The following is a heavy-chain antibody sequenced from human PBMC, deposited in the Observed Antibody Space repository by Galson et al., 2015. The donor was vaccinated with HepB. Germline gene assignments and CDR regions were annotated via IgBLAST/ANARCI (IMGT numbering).Heavy chain of an antibody. CDR3: TTQDRARPVPPYYYYGMDV. CDR1: GFTFSNAW. D-gene: IGHD6-6*01. J-gene: IGHJ6*02. Sequence: SLRLSCAASGFTFSNAWMSWVRQAPGKGLEWVGRIRSKTDGGTTDYAAPVKARFTISRDDSKNTLYLQMNSLKTEDTAVYYCTTQDRARPVPPYYYYGMDVWGQGTTVTVSS. V-gene: IGHV3-15*01. CDR2: IRSKTDGGTT.